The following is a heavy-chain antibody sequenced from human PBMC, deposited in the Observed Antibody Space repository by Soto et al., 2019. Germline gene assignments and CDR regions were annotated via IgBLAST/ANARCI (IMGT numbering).Heavy chain of an antibody. Sequence: ASVKVSCKASGGTFSSYTISWVRQAPGQGLEWMGRIIPILGIANYAQKFQGRVTITADKSTSTAYMELSSLRSEDTAVYYCARGSRLGGWYEGDAFDIWGQGTMVTVS. J-gene: IGHJ3*02. D-gene: IGHD6-19*01. CDR2: IIPILGIA. CDR1: GGTFSSYT. CDR3: ARGSRLGGWYEGDAFDI. V-gene: IGHV1-69*02.